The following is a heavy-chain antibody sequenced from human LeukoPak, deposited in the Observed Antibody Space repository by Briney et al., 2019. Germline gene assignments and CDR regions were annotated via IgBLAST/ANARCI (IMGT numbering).Heavy chain of an antibody. D-gene: IGHD3-3*01. CDR2: ISYDGSNK. CDR1: GFTFSSYA. J-gene: IGHJ4*02. Sequence: GGSLRLSCAASGFTFSSYAMHWVRQAPGKGLEWVAVISYDGSNKYYADSVKGRFTISRDNSKNTLYLQMNSLRAEDTAVYYCARGGLWIFGVVIGWGQGTLVTVSS. CDR3: ARGGLWIFGVVIG. V-gene: IGHV3-30*04.